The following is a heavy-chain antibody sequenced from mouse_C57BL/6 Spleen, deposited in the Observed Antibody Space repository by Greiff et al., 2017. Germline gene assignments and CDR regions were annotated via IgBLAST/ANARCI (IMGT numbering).Heavy chain of an antibody. CDR3: AREAGSYWYFDV. J-gene: IGHJ1*03. CDR2: INPSSGYT. D-gene: IGHD2-2*01. V-gene: IGHV1-4*01. Sequence: VQLQESGAELARPGASVKMSCKASGYTFTSYTMHWVKQRPGQGLEWIGYINPSSGYTKYNQKFKVKATLTADKSSSTAYMQLSSLTSEDSAVYYCAREAGSYWYFDVWGTGTTVTVSS. CDR1: GYTFTSYT.